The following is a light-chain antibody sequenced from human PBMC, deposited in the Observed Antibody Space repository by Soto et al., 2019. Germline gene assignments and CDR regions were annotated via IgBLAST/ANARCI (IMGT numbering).Light chain of an antibody. Sequence: ESVLTQSPATLSFSPGERATLSCRASQSISSDLAGYQHKPGQAPRLLIYDASNRATGIPARFSGSGSGTDFTITISSLEPEYFAVYYCQQCSYLLTFGGGTKVEIE. V-gene: IGKV3-11*01. CDR1: QSISSD. CDR3: QQCSYLLT. J-gene: IGKJ4*01. CDR2: DAS.